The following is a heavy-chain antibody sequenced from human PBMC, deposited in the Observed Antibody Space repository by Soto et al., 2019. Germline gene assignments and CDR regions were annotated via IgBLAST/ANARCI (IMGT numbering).Heavy chain of an antibody. CDR3: ARDGPNCSGGSCYGT. V-gene: IGHV3-21*01. CDR2: ISSSSSYI. Sequence: EVQLVESGGGLVKPGGSLRLSCAASGFTFSSYSMNWVRQAPGKGLEWVSSISSSSSYIYYADSVKGRFTISRDNAKNSLYLQMNSLRAEDTAVYYCARDGPNCSGGSCYGTWGQGTLVTVSS. J-gene: IGHJ5*02. D-gene: IGHD2-15*01. CDR1: GFTFSSYS.